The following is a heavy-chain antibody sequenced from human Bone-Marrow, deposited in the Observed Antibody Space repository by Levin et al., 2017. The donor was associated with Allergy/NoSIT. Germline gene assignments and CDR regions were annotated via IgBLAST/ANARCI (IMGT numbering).Heavy chain of an antibody. V-gene: IGHV3-9*01. Sequence: RTGGSLRLSCAASGFTFDDYAMHWVRQAPGKGLEWVSGISWNSGSIGYADSVKGRFTISRDNAKNSLYLQMNSLRAEDTALYYCAKGVDYDSSGPSGYWGQGTLVTVSS. D-gene: IGHD3-22*01. CDR2: ISWNSGSI. CDR3: AKGVDYDSSGPSGY. J-gene: IGHJ4*02. CDR1: GFTFDDYA.